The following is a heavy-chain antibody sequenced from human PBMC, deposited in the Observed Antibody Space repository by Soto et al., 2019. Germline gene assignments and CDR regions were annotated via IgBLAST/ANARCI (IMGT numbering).Heavy chain of an antibody. D-gene: IGHD7-27*01. Sequence: QVQLVESGGGVVQPGRSLRLSCAASGFTFSSYGMHWVRQAPGKGLEWVAVISYDGSNKYYADSVKGRFTISRDNSKNTLYLQMNSLRAEDTAVYYCVQDRGDYELGFDYWGQGTLVTVSS. CDR3: VQDRGDYELGFDY. J-gene: IGHJ4*02. V-gene: IGHV3-30*18. CDR1: GFTFSSYG. CDR2: ISYDGSNK.